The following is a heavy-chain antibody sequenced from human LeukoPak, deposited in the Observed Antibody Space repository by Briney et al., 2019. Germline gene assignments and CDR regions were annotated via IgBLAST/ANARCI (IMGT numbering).Heavy chain of an antibody. CDR3: VRAARNVGATRPYGMDV. V-gene: IGHV3-33*01. D-gene: IGHD1-26*01. CDR2: IWFDGTND. Sequence: PGGSLRLSCAASGFNFDKYVMHWVRQAPGKGLEWVAIIWFDGTNDFYGESVKDRFTISRDNSKNTLFLQMHSLRVEDTAVYYCVRAARNVGATRPYGMDVWGHGTTLIVSS. J-gene: IGHJ6*02. CDR1: GFNFDKYV.